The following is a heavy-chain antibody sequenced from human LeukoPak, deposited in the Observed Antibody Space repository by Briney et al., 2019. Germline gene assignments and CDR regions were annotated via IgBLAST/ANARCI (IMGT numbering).Heavy chain of an antibody. V-gene: IGHV3-9*01. Sequence: PGRSLRLSCAVSGFTFDDYAMHWVRQAPGKGLEWVSGITWNSGSIDYADSVKGRFTISRDNAKNSLYLQMNSLRAEDTALYYCAKDIYARSRGYAAFHYWGQGTLVTVSS. J-gene: IGHJ4*02. D-gene: IGHD3-22*01. CDR1: GFTFDDYA. CDR3: AKDIYARSRGYAAFHY. CDR2: ITWNSGSI.